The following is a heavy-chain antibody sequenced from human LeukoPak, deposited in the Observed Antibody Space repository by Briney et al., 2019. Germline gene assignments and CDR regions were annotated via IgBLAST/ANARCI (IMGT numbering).Heavy chain of an antibody. CDR2: ISAYNGNT. D-gene: IGHD2-15*01. Sequence: ASVKVSCKASGYTFTSYGISWVRQAPGQGLEWMGWISAYNGNTNYAQKLQGRVTMTTDTSTNTAYMELRSLRSDDTAVYYCARVGVVVVAATQLHNWFDPWGQGTLVTVSS. CDR1: GYTFTSYG. V-gene: IGHV1-18*01. CDR3: ARVGVVVVAATQLHNWFDP. J-gene: IGHJ5*02.